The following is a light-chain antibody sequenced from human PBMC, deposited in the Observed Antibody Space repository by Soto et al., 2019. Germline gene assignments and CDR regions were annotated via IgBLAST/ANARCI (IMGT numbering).Light chain of an antibody. CDR3: AAWDDSLNRML. Sequence: QSVLTQPPSASGTPGQRVTISCSGSSSNIGSDTVNWFQQLPGTAPKLLIYSDNQRPSGVPDRFSGSKSGTSASLAISGRQSEDEADYYCAAWDDSLNRMLFGGGTTLTVL. V-gene: IGLV1-44*01. J-gene: IGLJ3*02. CDR1: SSNIGSDT. CDR2: SDN.